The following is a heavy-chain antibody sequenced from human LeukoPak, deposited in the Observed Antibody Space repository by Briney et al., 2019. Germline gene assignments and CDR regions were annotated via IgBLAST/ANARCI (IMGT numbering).Heavy chain of an antibody. V-gene: IGHV3-23*01. J-gene: IGHJ4*02. D-gene: IGHD4-23*01. CDR3: AKYPDSGGYFDY. Sequence: GGSLRLSCAASGFTFGTYCMSWVRLAPGKRLGLVSGISGSGANTYYADSVKGPFTIYRDNSKNTLSPQINSLRAEATAVFYCAKYPDSGGYFDYWGQGTLVTVSS. CDR1: GFTFGTYC. CDR2: ISGSGANT.